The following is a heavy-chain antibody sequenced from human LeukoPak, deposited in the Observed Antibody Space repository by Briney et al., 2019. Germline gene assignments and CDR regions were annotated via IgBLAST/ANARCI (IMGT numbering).Heavy chain of an antibody. D-gene: IGHD2-15*01. CDR2: IDPSDSYT. CDR1: GYRFTSYW. J-gene: IGHJ4*02. V-gene: IGHV5-10-1*01. Sequence: GESLKISCKGSGYRFTSYWISWVRPMPGKGLEWMGRIDPSDSYTNYSPSFQGHVTISADKSISTAYLQWSSLKASDTAMYYCARRGIGYCSGGSCYDYWGQGTLVTVSS. CDR3: ARRGIGYCSGGSCYDY.